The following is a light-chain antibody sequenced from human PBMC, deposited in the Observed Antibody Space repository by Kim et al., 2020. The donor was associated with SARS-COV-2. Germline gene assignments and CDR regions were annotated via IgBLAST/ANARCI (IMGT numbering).Light chain of an antibody. CDR2: DVS. Sequence: GQSNTISCTGTNSDIGGYPYVSWYQQHPGKAPKLMIYDVSNRPSGVSNRFSGSKSGNTASLTISGLQAEDEADYYCTSYTSAISLLFGGGTQLTVL. V-gene: IGLV2-14*03. CDR3: TSYTSAISLL. J-gene: IGLJ3*02. CDR1: NSDIGGYPY.